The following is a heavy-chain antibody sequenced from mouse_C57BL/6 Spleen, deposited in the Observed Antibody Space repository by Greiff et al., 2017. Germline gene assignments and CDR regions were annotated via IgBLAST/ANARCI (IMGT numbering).Heavy chain of an antibody. D-gene: IGHD2-3*01. J-gene: IGHJ3*01. CDR2: IYPGDGDT. CDR3: ARNGYYVFAY. V-gene: IGHV1-82*01. CDR1: GYAFSSSW. Sequence: VQLQESGPELVKPGASVKISCKASGYAFSSSWMNWVKQRPGKGLEWIGRIYPGDGDTNYNGKFKGKATLTADKSSSTAYMQLSSLTSEVSAVYFCARNGYYVFAYWGQGTLVTVSA.